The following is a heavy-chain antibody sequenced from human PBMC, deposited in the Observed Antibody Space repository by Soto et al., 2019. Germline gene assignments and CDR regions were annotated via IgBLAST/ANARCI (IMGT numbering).Heavy chain of an antibody. V-gene: IGHV3-23*01. J-gene: IGHJ4*02. Sequence: EVQLLESGGGLVQPGGSLRLSCAASGFTFSSYAMSWVRQAPGKGLEWVSAISGSGGSTYYADSVKGRFTISRDNSKNTLYLQMNSRTAEDTAVYYCAKDGVRWLGDFDYWGQGTLVTVSS. CDR2: ISGSGGST. D-gene: IGHD5-12*01. CDR3: AKDGVRWLGDFDY. CDR1: GFTFSSYA.